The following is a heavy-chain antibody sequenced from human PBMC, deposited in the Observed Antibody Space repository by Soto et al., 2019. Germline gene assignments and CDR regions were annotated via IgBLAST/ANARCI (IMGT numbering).Heavy chain of an antibody. CDR3: AKDAVSRDGVWLAHV. D-gene: IGHD5-12*01. CDR2: LYGSGRGI. Sequence: EVQLLESGGGLVQSGGSLRLSCAASGFIFSSYTMSWVRQAPGKGLEWVSGLYGSGRGIHYAESVKGRFTISRDNSAYAVYLQMNNLRVEDSAIYYCAKDAVSRDGVWLAHVWGQGTVVTVSS. J-gene: IGHJ4*02. CDR1: GFIFSSYT. V-gene: IGHV3-23*01.